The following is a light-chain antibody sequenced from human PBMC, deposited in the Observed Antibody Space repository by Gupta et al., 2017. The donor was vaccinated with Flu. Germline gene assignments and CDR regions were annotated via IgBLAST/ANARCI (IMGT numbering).Light chain of an antibody. CDR1: RSNTGVKY. CDR2: GNN. CDR3: AAWHDCLNGHYV. Sequence: QPVLAQPRSASGTPRQRVPISCSGCRSNTGVKYVNCYKQVPGTAPKLLIYGNNQRPYRAPDRFSGSKSGTSASLAIRGLQCGDAADYYCAAWHDCLNGHYVFGTGTKVTVL. J-gene: IGLJ1*01. V-gene: IGLV1-44*01.